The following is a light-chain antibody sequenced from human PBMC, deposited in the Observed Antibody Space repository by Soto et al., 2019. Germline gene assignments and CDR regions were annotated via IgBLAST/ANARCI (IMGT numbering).Light chain of an antibody. J-gene: IGKJ1*01. CDR2: KAS. CDR3: MQGTHWPPT. Sequence: DVVMTQSPLSLPVTLGQSASISCRSSQSVVYSDGIAYLSWFQQRPGQSPRRLIYKASNRDSGVPDRFSGSGSGTDFTLTISRAEAEDVGVYYCMQGTHWPPTFGRGTKVEIK. V-gene: IGKV2-30*01. CDR1: QSVVYSDGIAY.